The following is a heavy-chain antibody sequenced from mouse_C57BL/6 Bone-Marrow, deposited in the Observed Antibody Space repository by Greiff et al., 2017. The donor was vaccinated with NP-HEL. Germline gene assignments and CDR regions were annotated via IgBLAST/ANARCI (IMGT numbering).Heavy chain of an antibody. V-gene: IGHV5-4*01. CDR3: AREGVWYPYYYAMDY. CDR2: ISDGGSYT. Sequence: EVQGVESGGGLVKPGGSLKLSCAASGFTFSSYAMSWVRQTPEKRLEWVATISDGGSYTYYPDNVKGRFTISRDNAKNNLYLQMSHLKSEDTAMYYCAREGVWYPYYYAMDYWGQGTSVTVSS. D-gene: IGHD2-10*02. CDR1: GFTFSSYA. J-gene: IGHJ4*01.